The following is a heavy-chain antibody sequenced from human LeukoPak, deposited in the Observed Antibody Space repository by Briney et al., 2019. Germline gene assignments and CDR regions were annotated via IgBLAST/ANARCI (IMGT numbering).Heavy chain of an antibody. D-gene: IGHD6-6*01. J-gene: IGHJ4*02. CDR3: ARQGPYSSSSVDY. CDR2: IYPGDSDT. CDR1: GYSFTSYW. Sequence: GESLKSSCKGSGYSFTSYWIGWVRQMPGKGLEWMGIIYPGDSDTRYSPSFQGQVTISADKSISTAYLQWSSLKASDTAMYYCARQGPYSSSSVDYWGQGTLVTVSS. V-gene: IGHV5-51*01.